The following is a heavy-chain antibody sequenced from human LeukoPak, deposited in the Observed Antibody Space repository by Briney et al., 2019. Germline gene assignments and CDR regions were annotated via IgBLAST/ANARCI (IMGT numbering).Heavy chain of an antibody. Sequence: PSETLSLTCAVYGGSFSGYYWSWIRQPPGKGLEWIGEINHSGSTSYNPSPKSRVTISVDTSKIQFSLKLSSVTAADTAVYYCARHRGAYCSGGNCYSSYYFDYWGQGTLVTVSS. CDR1: GGSFSGYY. D-gene: IGHD2-15*01. CDR2: INHSGST. J-gene: IGHJ4*02. CDR3: ARHRGAYCSGGNCYSSYYFDY. V-gene: IGHV4-34*01.